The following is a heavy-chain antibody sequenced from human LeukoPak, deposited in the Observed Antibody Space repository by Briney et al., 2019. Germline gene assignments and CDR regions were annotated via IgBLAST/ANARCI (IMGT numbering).Heavy chain of an antibody. CDR2: ISSSSSYI. CDR3: ARDDSSGYLLGDFEY. V-gene: IGHV3-21*01. CDR1: GFTFSSYS. Sequence: GGSLRLSCAASGFTFSSYSMNWVRQAPGKGLEWVSSISSSSSYIYYADSVKGRFTISRDNAKNSLYLQMNSLRAEDTAVYYCARDDSSGYLLGDFEYWGQGTLVTVSS. J-gene: IGHJ4*02. D-gene: IGHD3-22*01.